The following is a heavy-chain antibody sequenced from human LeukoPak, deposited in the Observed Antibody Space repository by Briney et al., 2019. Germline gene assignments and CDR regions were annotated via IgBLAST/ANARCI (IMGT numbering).Heavy chain of an antibody. CDR1: GGSISSGGYY. CDR2: IYYSGST. Sequence: SQTLSLTCTVSGGSISSGGYYWSWIRQHPGKGLEWIGYIYYSGSTYYNPSLKSRVTISVDTSKDQFSLKLSSVTAADTAVYYCARGFGKNYYDSSGYYGFDYWGQGTLVTVSS. V-gene: IGHV4-31*03. D-gene: IGHD3-22*01. CDR3: ARGFGKNYYDSSGYYGFDY. J-gene: IGHJ4*02.